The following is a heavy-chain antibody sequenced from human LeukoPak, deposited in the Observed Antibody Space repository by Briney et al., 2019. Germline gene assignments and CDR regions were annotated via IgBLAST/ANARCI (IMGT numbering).Heavy chain of an antibody. Sequence: PAGGSLRLSCAASGFTFSSYAMSWVRQAPGKGLEWVSAISGSGDSTYYADSVKGRFTISRDNSKNTLYLQMNSLRAEDTAVFYCAKVAIPTSLGGQGTLVTVSS. V-gene: IGHV3-23*01. CDR3: AKVAIPTSL. CDR2: ISGSGDST. CDR1: GFTFSSYA. J-gene: IGHJ4*02.